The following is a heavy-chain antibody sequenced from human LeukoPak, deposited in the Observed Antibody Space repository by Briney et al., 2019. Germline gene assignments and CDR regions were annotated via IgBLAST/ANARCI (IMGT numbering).Heavy chain of an antibody. D-gene: IGHD3-3*01. CDR3: ARITMGATIANFYYYYMDV. CDR1: GFVFSGYS. CDR2: IISNGGST. J-gene: IGHJ6*03. V-gene: IGHV3-64*02. Sequence: GGSLRLSCAASGFVFSGYSMHWVRQAPGKGLEFVSAIISNGGSTHYADSVKGRFTISRDNSQNTLYLQMGSLRAEDMAVYYCARITMGATIANFYYYYMDVWGKGTTVTVSS.